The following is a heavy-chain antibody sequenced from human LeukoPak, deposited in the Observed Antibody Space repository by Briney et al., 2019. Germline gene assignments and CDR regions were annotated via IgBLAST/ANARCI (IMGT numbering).Heavy chain of an antibody. J-gene: IGHJ4*02. D-gene: IGHD3-10*01. CDR3: ARDRGLTYYYGSGSYRFDC. CDR2: INHSGST. V-gene: IGHV4-34*01. CDR1: GGSFSGYY. Sequence: SETLSLTCAVYGGSFSGYYWSWIRQPPGKGLEWIGEINHSGSTNYNPSLKSRVTISVDTSKNQFSLKLSSVTAADTAVYYCARDRGLTYYYGSGSYRFDCWGQGTLVTVSS.